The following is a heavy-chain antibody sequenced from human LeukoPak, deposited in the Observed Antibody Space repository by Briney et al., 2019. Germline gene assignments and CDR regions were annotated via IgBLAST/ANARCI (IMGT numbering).Heavy chain of an antibody. D-gene: IGHD2-15*01. CDR1: GYTFTGYY. V-gene: IGHV1-2*02. CDR3: ARDLGDSGGINWFDP. CDR2: INPKSGGT. J-gene: IGHJ5*02. Sequence: ASVKVSCKASGYTFTGYYMHWVRQAPGQGLEWMGWINPKSGGTNYAQKFQGRVTVTRDTSISTTYMELSRLRSDDTALYYCARDLGDSGGINWFDPWGQGTLVTVSS.